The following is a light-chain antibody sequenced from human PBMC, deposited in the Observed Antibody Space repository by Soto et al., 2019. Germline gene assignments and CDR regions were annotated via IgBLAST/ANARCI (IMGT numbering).Light chain of an antibody. V-gene: IGLV2-8*01. J-gene: IGLJ3*02. CDR1: SSDVGGHKY. CDR2: EVS. Sequence: QSALTQSPSASGSPGQSVTIPCTGTSSDVGGHKYVSWYQHHPGKAPKLIIYEVSKRPSGVPDRFSGSKSANTASLTVSGLQAEDEAFYYCRSTAGNNNLVFGGGTKLTVL. CDR3: RSTAGNNNLV.